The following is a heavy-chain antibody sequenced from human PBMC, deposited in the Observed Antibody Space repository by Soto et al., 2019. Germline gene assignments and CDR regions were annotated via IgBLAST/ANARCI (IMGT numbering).Heavy chain of an antibody. D-gene: IGHD2-2*01. J-gene: IGHJ6*02. CDR1: GYSFTSYW. CDR2: IYPGDSDT. Sequence: PGESLKISCNGSGYSFTSYWIGWVRQMPGKGLGWMGIIYPGDSDTRYSPSFQGQVTISADKSISTAYLQWSSLKASDTAMYYCARRHAVVPAAPSYYYGMDVWGQGTTVTVSS. CDR3: ARRHAVVPAAPSYYYGMDV. V-gene: IGHV5-51*01.